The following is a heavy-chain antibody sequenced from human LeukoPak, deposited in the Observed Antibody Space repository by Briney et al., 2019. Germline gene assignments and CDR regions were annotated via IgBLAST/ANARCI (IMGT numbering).Heavy chain of an antibody. D-gene: IGHD3-22*01. CDR1: GYTFTSYY. J-gene: IGHJ6*03. V-gene: IGHV1-46*01. Sequence: GASVKVSCNASGYTFTSYYMHWVRQAPGQGLEWMGIINPSGGSTSYAQKFQGRVTMTRDTSTSTVYMELSSLRSEDTAVYYCARDGDYYDSSGYYPYYYYYYMDVWGKGTTVTVSS. CDR3: ARDGDYYDSSGYYPYYYYYYMDV. CDR2: INPSGGST.